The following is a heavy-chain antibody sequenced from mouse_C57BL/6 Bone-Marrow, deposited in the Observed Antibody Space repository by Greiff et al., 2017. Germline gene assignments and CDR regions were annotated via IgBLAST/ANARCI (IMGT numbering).Heavy chain of an antibody. V-gene: IGHV1-72*01. CDR1: GYTFTSYW. J-gene: IGHJ3*01. CDR2: IDPNSGGT. Sequence: QVHVKQPGAELVKPGASVKLSCKASGYTFTSYWMHWVKQRPGRGLEWIGRIDPNSGGTKYNEKFKSKATLTVDKPSSTAYMQLSSLTSEEAEFYFCARAYYYGREAWFAYWGQGTLVTVSA. D-gene: IGHD1-1*01. CDR3: ARAYYYGREAWFAY.